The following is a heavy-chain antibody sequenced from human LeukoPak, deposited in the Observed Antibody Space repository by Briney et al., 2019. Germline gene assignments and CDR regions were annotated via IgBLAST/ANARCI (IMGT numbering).Heavy chain of an antibody. V-gene: IGHV4-31*03. Sequence: SQTLSLTCTVSGGSISSGGYYWSWIRQHPGKGLEWIGYIYYSGSTYYNPSLKSRVTISVDTSKNQFSLKLSSVTAADTAVYYCAKEGRDYDFWSGYYLSWGQGTLVTVSS. J-gene: IGHJ4*02. CDR1: GGSISSGGYY. CDR3: AKEGRDYDFWSGYYLS. CDR2: IYYSGST. D-gene: IGHD3-3*01.